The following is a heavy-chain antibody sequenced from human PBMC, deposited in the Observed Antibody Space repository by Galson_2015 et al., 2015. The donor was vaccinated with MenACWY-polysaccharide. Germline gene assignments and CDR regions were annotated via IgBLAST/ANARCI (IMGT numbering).Heavy chain of an antibody. V-gene: IGHV1-2*02. CDR3: ARAYQLLSDYYYYGMDV. CDR2: INPNSGGT. J-gene: IGHJ6*04. Sequence: SVKVSCKASGYTFTGYYMHWVRQAPGQGLEWMGWINPNSGGTNYAQKFQGRVTMTRDTSISTAYMELSRLRSDDTAVYYCARAYQLLSDYYYYGMDVWGKGTTVTVSS. D-gene: IGHD2-2*01. CDR1: GYTFTGYY.